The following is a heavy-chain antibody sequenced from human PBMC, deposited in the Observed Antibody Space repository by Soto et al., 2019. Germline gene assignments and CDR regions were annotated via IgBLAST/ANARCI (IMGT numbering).Heavy chain of an antibody. J-gene: IGHJ4*02. V-gene: IGHV1-8*01. CDR3: ARAGYYYDSSGYYSWYFDY. D-gene: IGHD3-22*01. Sequence: GASVKVSCKASGYTFTSYDINWVRQATGQGLEWMGWMNPNSGNTGYAQKFQGRVTMTRNTSITTAYMQLSSLRSEDTAVYYCARAGYYYDSSGYYSWYFDYWGQGTLVTVSS. CDR2: MNPNSGNT. CDR1: GYTFTSYD.